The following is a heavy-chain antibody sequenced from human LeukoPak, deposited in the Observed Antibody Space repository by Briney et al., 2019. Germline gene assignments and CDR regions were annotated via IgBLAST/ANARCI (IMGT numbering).Heavy chain of an antibody. Sequence: PGRSLRPSCAASGFTFSTYDMHWVRQAPGRGLERVAVIWYDGSNKYYADSVKGRFTISRDNSKNTLYLQMNSLRAEDTAVYYCASQYISSIERVYYYYGMDVWGQGTTVTVSS. D-gene: IGHD6-6*01. CDR1: GFTFSTYD. CDR3: ASQYISSIERVYYYYGMDV. CDR2: IWYDGSNK. V-gene: IGHV3-33*01. J-gene: IGHJ6*02.